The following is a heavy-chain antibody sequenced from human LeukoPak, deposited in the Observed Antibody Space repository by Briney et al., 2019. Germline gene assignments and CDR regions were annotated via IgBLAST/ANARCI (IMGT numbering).Heavy chain of an antibody. CDR2: IKQDGSEK. V-gene: IGHV3-7*01. D-gene: IGHD2-2*01. CDR3: ARQYYCSGTCSFDY. CDR1: RSIFSNYW. J-gene: IGHJ4*02. Sequence: GRSLRLSCAASRSIFSNYWMSWIRQAPGKGLEWVANIKQDGSEKNYVDSVKGRFTISRDNAKNSVYLQLNSLRAEDTAIYYCARQYYCSGTCSFDYWGQGTLVTVSS.